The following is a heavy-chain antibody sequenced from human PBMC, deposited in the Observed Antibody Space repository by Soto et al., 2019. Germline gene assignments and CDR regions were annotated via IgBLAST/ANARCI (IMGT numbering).Heavy chain of an antibody. CDR1: GGSISSYY. V-gene: IGHV4-59*08. J-gene: IGHJ4*02. CDR3: ARLEYGDYTNYFDY. CDR2: IYYSGST. D-gene: IGHD4-17*01. Sequence: SETLSLTCTVSGGSISSYYWSWIRQPPGKGLEWIGYIYYSGSTNYNPSLKSRVTISVDTSKNQFSLKLSSVTAADTAVYYCARLEYGDYTNYFDYWGQGTLVTVSS.